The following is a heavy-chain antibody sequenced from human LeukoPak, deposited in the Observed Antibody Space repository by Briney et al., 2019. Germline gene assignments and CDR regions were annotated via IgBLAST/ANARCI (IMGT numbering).Heavy chain of an antibody. V-gene: IGHV4-30-2*01. CDR2: IYHSGST. CDR3: ARQLPGYYYGMDV. D-gene: IGHD7-27*01. J-gene: IGHJ6*02. Sequence: SETLSLTCAVSGGSISSGGYSWSWIRQPPGKGLEWIGYIYHSGSTYYNPSLKSRVTISVDRSKNQFSLKLSSVTAADTAVYYCARQLPGYYYGMDVWAKGPRSPSP. CDR1: GGSISSGGYS.